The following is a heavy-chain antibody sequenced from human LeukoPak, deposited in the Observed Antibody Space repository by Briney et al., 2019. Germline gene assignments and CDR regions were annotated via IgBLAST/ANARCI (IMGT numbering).Heavy chain of an antibody. CDR3: ARLTIAWRGSPFDP. CDR1: GGTFSSYA. CDR2: IIPIFGTA. V-gene: IGHV1-69*13. J-gene: IGHJ5*02. D-gene: IGHD3-3*01. Sequence: SVKVSCKASGGTFSSYAISWVRQAPGQGLEWMGGIIPIFGTANYARKFQGRVTITADESTSTAYIELSSLRSEDTAVYYCARLTIAWRGSPFDPWGQGTLVTVSS.